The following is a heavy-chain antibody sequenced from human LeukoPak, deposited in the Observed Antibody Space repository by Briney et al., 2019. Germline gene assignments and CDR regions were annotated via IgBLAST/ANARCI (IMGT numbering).Heavy chain of an antibody. CDR3: ARKVAVVLGATPLAY. CDR1: GGSFSGYY. Sequence: SETLSLTCAVYGGSFSGYYWSWIRQPPGKGLEWIGEINHSGSTNYNPSLKSRVTISVDTSKNQFSLKLSSVTAADTAVYYCARKVAVVLGATPLAYGGQGTLVTVSP. J-gene: IGHJ4*02. V-gene: IGHV4-34*01. D-gene: IGHD1-26*01. CDR2: INHSGST.